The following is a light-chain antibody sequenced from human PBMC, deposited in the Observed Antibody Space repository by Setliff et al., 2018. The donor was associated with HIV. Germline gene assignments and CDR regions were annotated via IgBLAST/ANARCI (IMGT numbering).Light chain of an antibody. Sequence: QSVLTQPASVSGSPGQSITISCTGTSSDVGSYNLVSWYQQHPGKAPILMIYEVTKRPSGVSNRFSGSRSGNTASLTISGLQAEDEADYYCCSYAGSYTFYVFGTGTKVTVL. CDR2: EVT. J-gene: IGLJ1*01. CDR1: SSDVGSYNL. V-gene: IGLV2-23*02. CDR3: CSYAGSYTFYV.